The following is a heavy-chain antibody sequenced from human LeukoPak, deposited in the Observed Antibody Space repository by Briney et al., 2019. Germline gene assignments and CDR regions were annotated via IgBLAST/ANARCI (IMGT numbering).Heavy chain of an antibody. V-gene: IGHV4-61*02. CDR1: GGSISSGSYY. CDR2: IYTSGST. Sequence: SETLSLTCTASGGSISSGSYYWSWIRQPAGKGLEWIGRIYTSGSTNYNPSLKSRVTISVDTSKNQFSLKLSSVTAADTAVYYCARVAVGYYVDYWGQGTLVTVSS. D-gene: IGHD3-22*01. CDR3: ARVAVGYYVDY. J-gene: IGHJ4*02.